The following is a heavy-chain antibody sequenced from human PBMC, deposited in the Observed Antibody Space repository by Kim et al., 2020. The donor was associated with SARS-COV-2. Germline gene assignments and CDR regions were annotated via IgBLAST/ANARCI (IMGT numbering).Heavy chain of an antibody. CDR2: IYHSGST. J-gene: IGHJ3*02. CDR1: GYSISSGYY. V-gene: IGHV4-38-2*02. CDR3: ATETFIAAIGRNAFDI. D-gene: IGHD6-6*01. Sequence: SETLSLTCTVSGYSISSGYYWGWIRQPPGKGLEWIGSIYHSGSTYYNPSLKSRVTISVDTSKNQFSLKLSSVTAADTAVYYCATETFIAAIGRNAFDIWGQGTMVTVSS.